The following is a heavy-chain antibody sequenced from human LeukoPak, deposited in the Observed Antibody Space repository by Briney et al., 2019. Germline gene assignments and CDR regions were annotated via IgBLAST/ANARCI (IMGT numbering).Heavy chain of an antibody. CDR1: GYTLTELS. CDR3: ATARITMVRGVDDYYYGMDV. CDR2: FDPVVFET. D-gene: IGHD3-10*01. V-gene: IGHV1-24*01. Sequence: ASVKVSCKVSGYTLTELSMHWVRQAPGKGLEWMGGFDPVVFETIYAQKVQGRVTMTEDTSTDTAYMELSSLRSEDTAVYYCATARITMVRGVDDYYYGMDVWGQGTTVTVSS. J-gene: IGHJ6*02.